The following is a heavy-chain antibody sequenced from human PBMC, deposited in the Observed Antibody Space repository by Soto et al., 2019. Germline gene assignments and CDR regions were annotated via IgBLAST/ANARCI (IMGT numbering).Heavy chain of an antibody. D-gene: IGHD5-12*01. CDR2: IVPILGRA. V-gene: IGHV1-69*02. Sequence: QVQLVQSGAEVKKPGSSVKVSCKASGGTFSSYTIGWVRQATGQGLEWMGRIVPILGRANYAPQFQGRVTITAHTSTSPAYMELRSLISKDTAVYYCATTWHREYSRHDFRRHWYFDHWGPGTQVTVSS. CDR3: ATTWHREYSRHDFRRHWYFDH. CDR1: GGTFSSYT. J-gene: IGHJ2*01.